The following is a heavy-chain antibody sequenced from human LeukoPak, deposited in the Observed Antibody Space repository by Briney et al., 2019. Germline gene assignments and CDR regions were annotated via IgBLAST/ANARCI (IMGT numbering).Heavy chain of an antibody. Sequence: ASVKVSCKASGYTFTSYDINWVRQATGQGLEWMGWMNPNSGNTGYAQKFQGRVTMTRNASISTAYMELRSLRSEDTAVSCCASGGTRHSTCNSCSKGAIYYHYMAVWDKGTTVSVSS. D-gene: IGHD2-2*01. V-gene: IGHV1-8*01. CDR1: GYTFTSYD. CDR2: MNPNSGNT. CDR3: ASGGTRHSTCNSCSKGAIYYHYMAV. J-gene: IGHJ6*03.